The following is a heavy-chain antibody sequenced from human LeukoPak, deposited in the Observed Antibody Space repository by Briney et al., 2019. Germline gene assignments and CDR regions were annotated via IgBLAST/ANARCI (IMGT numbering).Heavy chain of an antibody. Sequence: PSETLSLTCTVSGGSISSSSYYWGWIRQPPGKGPEWIGSIYYSGSTYYNPSLKSRVTMSVDTSKNQFSLKLSSVTAADTAVYYCARDNGGIAASYYFDYWGQGTLVTVSS. V-gene: IGHV4-39*07. D-gene: IGHD6-13*01. CDR2: IYYSGST. CDR3: ARDNGGIAASYYFDY. CDR1: GGSISSSSYY. J-gene: IGHJ4*02.